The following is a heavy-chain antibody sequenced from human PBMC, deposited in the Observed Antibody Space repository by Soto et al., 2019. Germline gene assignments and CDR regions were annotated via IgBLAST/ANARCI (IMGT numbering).Heavy chain of an antibody. Sequence: ASVKVSCKASGGTFSSYAISWVRQAPGQGLEWMGGIIPIFGTANYAQKFQGRVTITADESTSTAYMELSSLRSEDTAVYYCARTSMVLYYYYGMDLWGQGTTVTVSS. CDR3: ARTSMVLYYYYGMDL. D-gene: IGHD2-8*01. V-gene: IGHV1-69*13. J-gene: IGHJ6*02. CDR2: IIPIFGTA. CDR1: GGTFSSYA.